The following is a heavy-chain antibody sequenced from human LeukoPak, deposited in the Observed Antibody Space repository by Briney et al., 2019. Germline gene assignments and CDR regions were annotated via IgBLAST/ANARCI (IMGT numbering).Heavy chain of an antibody. J-gene: IGHJ4*02. CDR3: ARPADVLRFLEWLPIDY. CDR1: GFTFSSYA. Sequence: PGGSLRLSCAASGFTFSSYAMHWVRQAPGKGLEWVAVISYDGSNKYYADSVKGRFTISRDNSKNTLYLQMNSLRAEDTAVYYCARPADVLRFLEWLPIDYWGQGTLVTVSS. D-gene: IGHD3-3*01. CDR2: ISYDGSNK. V-gene: IGHV3-30-3*01.